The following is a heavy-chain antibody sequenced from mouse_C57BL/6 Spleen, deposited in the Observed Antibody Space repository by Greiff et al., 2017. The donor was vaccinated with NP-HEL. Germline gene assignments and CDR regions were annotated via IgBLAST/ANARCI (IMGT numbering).Heavy chain of an antibody. D-gene: IGHD2-3*01. CDR2: ISSGGSYT. J-gene: IGHJ2*01. V-gene: IGHV5-6*01. CDR3: ARHYERYFDY. CDR1: GFTFSSYG. Sequence: EVKVVESGGDLVKPGGSLKLSCAASGFTFSSYGMSWVRQTPDKRLEWVATISSGGSYTYYPDSVKGRFTISRDNAKNTLYLQMSSLKSEDTAMYYCARHYERYFDYWGQGTTLTVSS.